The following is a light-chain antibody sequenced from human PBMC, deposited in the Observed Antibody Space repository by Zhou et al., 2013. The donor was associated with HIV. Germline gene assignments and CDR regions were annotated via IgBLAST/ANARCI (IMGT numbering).Light chain of an antibody. CDR2: GAS. Sequence: DIQMTQSPSFVSASVGDKVTITCRASQGITTWLAWYQQKPGQAPELLISGASTLQSGVPSRFSGSGSGTDFTLTINTLQPDDFGTYYCQQNYNTPRTFGQGTRVE. J-gene: IGKJ1*01. CDR3: QQNYNTPRT. CDR1: QGITTW. V-gene: IGKV1-12*01.